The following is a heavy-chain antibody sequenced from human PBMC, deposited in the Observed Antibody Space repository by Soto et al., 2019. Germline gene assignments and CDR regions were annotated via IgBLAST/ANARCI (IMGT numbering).Heavy chain of an antibody. Sequence: EVQLVESGGGLVQPGGSLRLSCAASGFSFSNYWIHWVRQAPGKGLVWVSRIKTDGSSTDCAASVKGRFTISRDNAKNTLYLQMNSLTAEDTAVYYCAKREGNTYGLFHWGQGTLVTVSS. D-gene: IGHD5-18*01. J-gene: IGHJ4*02. CDR3: AKREGNTYGLFH. CDR2: IKTDGSST. V-gene: IGHV3-74*01. CDR1: GFSFSNYW.